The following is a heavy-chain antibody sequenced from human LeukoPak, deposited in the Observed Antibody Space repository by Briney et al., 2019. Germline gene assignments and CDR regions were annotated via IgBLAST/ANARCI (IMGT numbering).Heavy chain of an antibody. CDR1: GYTFTSYY. J-gene: IGHJ4*02. V-gene: IGHV1-46*01. CDR3: AREWWGYCSSTSCHGNDY. Sequence: ASVKVSCKASGYTFTSYYMHWVRQAPGQGLEWMGIINPSGGSTSYAQKFQGRVTMTRDMSTSTVYMELSSLRSEDTAVYYCAREWWGYCSSTSCHGNDYWGQGTLVTVSS. CDR2: INPSGGST. D-gene: IGHD2-2*01.